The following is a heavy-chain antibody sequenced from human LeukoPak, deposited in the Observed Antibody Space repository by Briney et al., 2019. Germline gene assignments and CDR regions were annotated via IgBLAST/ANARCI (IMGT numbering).Heavy chain of an antibody. CDR2: TKQDGSGK. V-gene: IGHV3-7*03. J-gene: IGHJ4*02. CDR3: AKDRAPYYDSSGYYSGLDY. CDR1: GFTFSSHG. Sequence: PGGSLRLSCAASGFTFSSHGMHWVRQAPGKGLELVANTKQDGSGKYYVDSVEGRFTVSRDNAKNSLYLQMNSLRAEDTALYYCAKDRAPYYDSSGYYSGLDYWGQGTLVTVSS. D-gene: IGHD3-22*01.